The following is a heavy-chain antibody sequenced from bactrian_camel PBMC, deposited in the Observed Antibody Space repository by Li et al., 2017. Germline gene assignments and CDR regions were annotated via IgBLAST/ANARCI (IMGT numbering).Heavy chain of an antibody. J-gene: IGHJ4*01. CDR2: VNPDDST. CDR3: KTDPTRVNWQSACKKSY. CDR1: GSIFTFCG. V-gene: IGHV3S53*01. Sequence: VQLVESGGGSVQAGGSLKLSCEPVGSIFTFCGMAWFRQSPGQERELAAKVNPDDSTAYADSAKGRFYISQDNAKFTVYLQMNNLKPEDTAIYRCKTDPTRVNWQSACKKSYWGQGTQVTVS. D-gene: IGHD8*01.